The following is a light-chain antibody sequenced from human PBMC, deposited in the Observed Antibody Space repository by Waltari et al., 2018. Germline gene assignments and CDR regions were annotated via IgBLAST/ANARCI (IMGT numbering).Light chain of an antibody. CDR1: SGHSPYP. CDR2: LNTDGSH. CDR3: QTWDTDSYVI. J-gene: IGLJ2*01. V-gene: IGLV4-69*01. Sequence: QLVLTQSPSASASLGASLKLTCTLSSGHSPYPIAWHQQPPEQRPRYLMKLNTDGSHNEGDGIPDRFSGSSSGAERYLTISSLQSEDEADYYCQTWDTDSYVIFGGGTKLTVL.